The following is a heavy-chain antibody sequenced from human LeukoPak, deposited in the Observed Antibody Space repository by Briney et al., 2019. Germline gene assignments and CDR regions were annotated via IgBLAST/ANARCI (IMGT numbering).Heavy chain of an antibody. Sequence: GGSLRLSCAASVFTFWSYSMNWVRQAPGKGLEWVSSISSSSSYIYYADSVKGRFTISRDNAKNSLYLQMNSLRAEDTAVYYCARDRPYYDCWSGYTNEYFQHWGQGTLVTVSS. CDR3: ARDRPYYDCWSGYTNEYFQH. V-gene: IGHV3-21*01. CDR2: ISSSSSYI. CDR1: VFTFWSYS. D-gene: IGHD3-3*01. J-gene: IGHJ1*01.